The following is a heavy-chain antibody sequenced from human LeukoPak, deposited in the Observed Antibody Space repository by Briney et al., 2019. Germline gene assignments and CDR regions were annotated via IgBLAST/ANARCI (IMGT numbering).Heavy chain of an antibody. D-gene: IGHD1-1*01. V-gene: IGHV3-48*04. CDR2: IVGSSSTI. CDR3: ATDSPETAAFDY. J-gene: IGHJ4*02. Sequence: GGSLRLSCAASGFSFSAYSMNWVRQAPGKGLEWVSYIVGSSSTIYYADSVKGRFTISRDNAKNSLYLQMDSLRAEDTAVYYCATDSPETAAFDYWGQGTLVTVSS. CDR1: GFSFSAYS.